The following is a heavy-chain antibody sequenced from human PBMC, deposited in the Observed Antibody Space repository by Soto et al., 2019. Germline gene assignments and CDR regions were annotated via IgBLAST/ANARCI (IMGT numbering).Heavy chain of an antibody. CDR3: AKEAGIAAAGTGTYYYYYGMDV. Sequence: PGGSLRLSCAASGFTFSSYGMHWVRQAPGKGLEWVAVISYDGSNKYYADSVKGRFTISRDNSKNTLYLQMNSLRAEGTAVYYCAKEAGIAAAGTGTYYYYYGMDVWGQGTTVTVSS. CDR1: GFTFSSYG. J-gene: IGHJ6*02. CDR2: ISYDGSNK. D-gene: IGHD6-13*01. V-gene: IGHV3-30*18.